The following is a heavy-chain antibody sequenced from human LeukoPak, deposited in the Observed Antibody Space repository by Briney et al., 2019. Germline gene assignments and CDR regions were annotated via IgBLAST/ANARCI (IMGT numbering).Heavy chain of an antibody. D-gene: IGHD3-10*01. CDR1: GYTFTNYG. CDR2: ISAYNANT. V-gene: IGHV1-18*01. Sequence: ASVKVSCKASGYTFTNYGINWVRQAPGQGLEWVGWISAYNANTYYAQNFQGRVTMTTDTSTTTGYMELRSLRSDDTAVYYCARGSGSANYWIPPYWGQATLVTVSS. CDR3: ARGSGSANYWIPPY. J-gene: IGHJ4*02.